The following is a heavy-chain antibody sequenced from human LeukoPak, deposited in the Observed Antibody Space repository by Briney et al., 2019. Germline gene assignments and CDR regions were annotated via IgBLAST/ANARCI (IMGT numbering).Heavy chain of an antibody. CDR1: GYNFDRYG. CDR2: ISTYNGNT. J-gene: IGHJ5*02. CDR3: ARGGFYCSSTSCSHGGWFDP. V-gene: IGHV1-18*04. Sequence: ASVKVSCKGSGYNFDRYGVNWVRQAPGQGLEWVGWISTYNGNTFYAQKFEGRVTMTTDTSTNTAYMELSRLRSDDTAVYYCARGGFYCSSTSCSHGGWFDPWGQGTLVTVSS. D-gene: IGHD2-2*01.